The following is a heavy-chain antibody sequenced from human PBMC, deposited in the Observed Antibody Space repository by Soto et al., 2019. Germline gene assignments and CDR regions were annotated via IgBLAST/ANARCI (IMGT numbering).Heavy chain of an antibody. J-gene: IGHJ6*02. CDR3: ARDQAGTAAAGYYSYGLDV. CDR1: GYTFIGYY. D-gene: IGHD6-25*01. Sequence: QVQLLQSGTEVKEPGASVKVSCKASGYTFIGYYMHWVRQAPGQGLEWMGWINPKSGVTNSAQKFQGWVTMTRDTSISTVYMELSRLTSDDTAVYYCARDQAGTAAAGYYSYGLDVWGQGTTVTVSS. V-gene: IGHV1-2*04. CDR2: INPKSGVT.